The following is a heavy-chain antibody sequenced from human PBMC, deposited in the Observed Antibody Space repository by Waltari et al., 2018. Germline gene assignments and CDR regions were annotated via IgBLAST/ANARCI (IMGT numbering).Heavy chain of an antibody. CDR3: ARGPRGRVIIRGNWFDP. CDR2: INHSGST. D-gene: IGHD3-3*01. Sequence: QVQLQQWGAGLLKPSETLSLTCAVYGGSFSGYYWSWIRQPPGKGLEWIGEINHSGSTNYNPSLKSRVTISVDTSKNQFSLKLSSVTAADTAVYYCARGPRGRVIIRGNWFDPWGQGTLVTVSS. J-gene: IGHJ5*02. CDR1: GGSFSGYY. V-gene: IGHV4-34*01.